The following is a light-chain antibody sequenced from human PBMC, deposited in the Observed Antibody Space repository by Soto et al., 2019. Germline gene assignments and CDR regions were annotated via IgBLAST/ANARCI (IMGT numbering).Light chain of an antibody. J-gene: IGLJ1*01. V-gene: IGLV2-14*01. CDR2: EVS. CDR3: SSYTSSSTPYYV. CDR1: SSDVGGYNY. Sequence: QSALTHPASVSWSPGQSIAISCTGTSSDVGGYNYVSWYQQHPGKAPKLMIYEVSNRPSGVSNRFSGSKSGNTASLTISGLQAEDEAHYYCSSYTSSSTPYYVFGTGTKVTXL.